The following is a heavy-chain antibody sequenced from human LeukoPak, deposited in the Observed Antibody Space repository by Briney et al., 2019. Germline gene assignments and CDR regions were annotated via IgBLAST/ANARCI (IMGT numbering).Heavy chain of an antibody. Sequence: NPSETLSLTCTVSGGSISSYYWSWIRQPPGKGLEWLGYIYYSGSTNYNPSLKSRVTISVDTSKNQFSLKLSSVTAADTAVYYCASDSIDTYYYDSSGHAFDIWGQGTMVTVSS. CDR1: GGSISSYY. D-gene: IGHD3-22*01. CDR2: IYYSGST. J-gene: IGHJ3*02. CDR3: ASDSIDTYYYDSSGHAFDI. V-gene: IGHV4-59*01.